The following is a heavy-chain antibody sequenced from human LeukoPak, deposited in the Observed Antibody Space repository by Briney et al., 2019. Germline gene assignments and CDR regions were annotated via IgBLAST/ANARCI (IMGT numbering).Heavy chain of an antibody. CDR1: GFTFSSYA. CDR3: AKEGADRTFYYYYGMDV. Sequence: GGSLRLSCAASGFTFSSYAMHWVRQAPGKGLEWVAVISYDGSNKYYADSVKGRFTISRDNSKNTLYLQMNSLRAEDTAVYYCAKEGADRTFYYYYGMDVWGQGTTVTVSS. J-gene: IGHJ6*02. D-gene: IGHD3-16*01. V-gene: IGHV3-30-3*01. CDR2: ISYDGSNK.